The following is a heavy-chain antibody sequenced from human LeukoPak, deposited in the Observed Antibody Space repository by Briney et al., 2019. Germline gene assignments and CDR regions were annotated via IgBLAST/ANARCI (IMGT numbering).Heavy chain of an antibody. CDR2: ISGIGGST. CDR1: GFPFSSYA. J-gene: IGHJ5*02. V-gene: IGHV3-23*01. CDR3: AKGGGIAAAGTISRVNWFDP. Sequence: GGPLSLPCSASGFPFSSYAMLWLRQPPGKGLDWVSAISGIGGSTYYADSVKGRFTISRDNSNNTLYLQMNSLRAEDRAVYYCAKGGGIAAAGTISRVNWFDPWGQGTLVTVSS. D-gene: IGHD6-13*01.